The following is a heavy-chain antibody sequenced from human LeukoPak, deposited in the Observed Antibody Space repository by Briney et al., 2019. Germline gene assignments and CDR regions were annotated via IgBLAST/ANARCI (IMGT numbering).Heavy chain of an antibody. CDR1: GGTFSSYA. Sequence: GASVKVSCKASGGTFSSYAISWVRQAPGQGLEWMGGIIPIFGTANYAQKFQGRVTMTEDTSTDTAYMELSSLRSEDTAVYYCATVAPLRFGELVVSDWFDPWGQGTLVTVSS. D-gene: IGHD3-10*01. CDR2: IIPIFGTA. J-gene: IGHJ5*02. V-gene: IGHV1-69*06. CDR3: ATVAPLRFGELVVSDWFDP.